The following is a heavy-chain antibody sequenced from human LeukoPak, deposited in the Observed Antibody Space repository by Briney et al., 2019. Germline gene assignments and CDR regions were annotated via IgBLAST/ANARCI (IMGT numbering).Heavy chain of an antibody. J-gene: IGHJ5*02. D-gene: IGHD2-2*01. CDR1: GGSFSGYY. V-gene: IGHV4-34*01. Sequence: SETLSLTCAVYGGSFSGYYWSWIRQPPGKGLEWIGEINHSGSTNYNPPLKSRVTISVDTSKNQFSLKLSSVTAADTAVYYCARVRYCSSTSCSWGQGTLVTVSS. CDR3: ARVRYCSSTSCS. CDR2: INHSGST.